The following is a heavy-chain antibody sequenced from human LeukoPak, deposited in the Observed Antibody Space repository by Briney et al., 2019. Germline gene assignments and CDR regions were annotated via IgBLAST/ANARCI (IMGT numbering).Heavy chain of an antibody. CDR2: IYYTGST. V-gene: IGHV4-59*08. CDR3: VGYKLNIFDY. Sequence: SETLSLTCTVSGGSISSYYWCWIRQPPGKGLEWIGYIYYTGSTNYNPSLKSRVTMSVDTSNNQFALKLSSVTATDTAVYFCVGYKLNIFDYWGQGTLVTVSS. CDR1: GGSISSYY. J-gene: IGHJ4*02. D-gene: IGHD5-24*01.